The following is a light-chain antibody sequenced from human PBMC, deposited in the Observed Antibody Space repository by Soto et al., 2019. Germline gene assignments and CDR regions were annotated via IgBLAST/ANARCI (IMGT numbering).Light chain of an antibody. V-gene: IGLV2-23*02. CDR3: CSYAGSSTFPYV. Sequence: QSVLTQPASVSGSPGQSITISCTGTSSDVGSYNLVSWYQQHPGKAPKLMIYEVSKRPSGVSNRFSGSRSGXTASLTISGLQAEDEADYYCCSYAGSSTFPYVFGTGTKLTVL. CDR1: SSDVGSYNL. CDR2: EVS. J-gene: IGLJ1*01.